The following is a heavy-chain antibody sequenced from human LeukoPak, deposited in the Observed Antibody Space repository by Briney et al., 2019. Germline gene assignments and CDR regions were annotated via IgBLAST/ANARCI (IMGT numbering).Heavy chain of an antibody. V-gene: IGHV3-66*01. D-gene: IGHD2-15*01. CDR2: TYSGGST. J-gene: IGHJ6*02. CDR1: GFTFSSYA. Sequence: GGSLRLSCAASGFTFSSYAMSWVRQAPGKGLEWVSVTYSGGSTYYADSVKGRFTISRDNSKNTLYLQMNSLRAEDTAVYYCARESSGGSSYYYYGMDVWGQGTTVTVSS. CDR3: ARESSGGSSYYYYGMDV.